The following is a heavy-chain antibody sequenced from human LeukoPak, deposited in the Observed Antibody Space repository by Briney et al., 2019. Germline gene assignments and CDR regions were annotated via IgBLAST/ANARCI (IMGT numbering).Heavy chain of an antibody. J-gene: IGHJ4*02. D-gene: IGHD3-10*01. Sequence: GGSLRLSCAASGFTFSTHGMHWVREAPGKGLEWVAYIQNDGSNKYYADSVKGRFTISRDDSKNTLYLQMNSLRAEDTAVYYCATLQTYYYGSGSYSERNYWGQGTLVTVSS. CDR2: IQNDGSNK. V-gene: IGHV3-30*02. CDR3: ATLQTYYYGSGSYSERNY. CDR1: GFTFSTHG.